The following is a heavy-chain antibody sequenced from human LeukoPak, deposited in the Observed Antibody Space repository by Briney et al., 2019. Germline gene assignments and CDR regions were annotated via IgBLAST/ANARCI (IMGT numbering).Heavy chain of an antibody. CDR2: VYYTGST. J-gene: IGHJ3*02. CDR3: VRHHKYRSSTSCYKVGDPTDAFAI. Sequence: SETLSLTCIVSGGSIRNYNNYWGWIRQPPGKGLKWIGSVYYTGSTYYNPSLQSRITVSVDTSKNQFSLKLSSVTAADTAVYYCVRHHKYRSSTSCYKVGDPTDAFAIWGLGTMVTVSS. V-gene: IGHV4-39*01. D-gene: IGHD2-2*01. CDR1: GGSIRNYNNY.